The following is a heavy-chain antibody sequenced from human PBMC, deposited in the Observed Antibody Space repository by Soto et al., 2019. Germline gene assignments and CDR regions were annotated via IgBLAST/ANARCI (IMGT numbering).Heavy chain of an antibody. V-gene: IGHV3-74*01. D-gene: IGHD6-6*01. CDR2: IDNAGSSA. Sequence: EVQLVESGGGLVQPGGSLRLSCAASGFTFSIYWMHWVRQAPGKGPVWVSRIDNAGSSARYADSVKGRFTISRDNAKNTVYLQMTSLRAEATAVYYCTRVGASVSGMAVWGQGTTVTVSS. CDR1: GFTFSIYW. J-gene: IGHJ6*02. CDR3: TRVGASVSGMAV.